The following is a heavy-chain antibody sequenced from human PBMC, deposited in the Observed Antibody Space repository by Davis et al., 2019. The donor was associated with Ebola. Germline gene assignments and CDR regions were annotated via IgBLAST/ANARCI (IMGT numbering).Heavy chain of an antibody. CDR1: GYTFISNG. Sequence: ASVKVSCKASGYTFISNGISWVRQAPGQGLEWMGWISTYNGYTNYAQKLQGRVTMTTDTSTSTAYMELRRLRSDDTAAYYCARRNGDYPGGFDPWGQGTLVTVSS. CDR3: ARRNGDYPGGFDP. CDR2: ISTYNGYT. J-gene: IGHJ5*02. V-gene: IGHV1-18*01. D-gene: IGHD4-17*01.